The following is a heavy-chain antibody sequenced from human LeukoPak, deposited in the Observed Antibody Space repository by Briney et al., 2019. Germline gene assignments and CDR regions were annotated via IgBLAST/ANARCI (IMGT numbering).Heavy chain of an antibody. Sequence: SETLSLTCTVSGGSISSYYWSWIRQPPGKGLEWIGYIYYSGSTNYNPSLKSRVTISVDTSKNQFSLKLSSVTAADTAVYYCARGDGSSLFHGVPDYYYGMDVWGQGTMVTVSS. CDR3: ARGDGSSLFHGVPDYYYGMDV. V-gene: IGHV4-59*01. CDR2: IYYSGST. D-gene: IGHD6-6*01. J-gene: IGHJ6*02. CDR1: GGSISSYY.